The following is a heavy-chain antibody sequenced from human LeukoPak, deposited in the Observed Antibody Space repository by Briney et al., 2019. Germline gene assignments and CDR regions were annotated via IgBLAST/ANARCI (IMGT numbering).Heavy chain of an antibody. D-gene: IGHD6-13*01. Sequence: PSETLSLTCTVSGGSITSYYWSWIRQPAGKGLEWIGRIYTSGSTNYNPSLKSRVTISVDTSKNQFSLKLSSVTAADTAVYYCARDAIAARRPQSDYWGQGTLVTVSS. V-gene: IGHV4-4*07. J-gene: IGHJ4*02. CDR1: GGSITSYY. CDR2: IYTSGST. CDR3: ARDAIAARRPQSDY.